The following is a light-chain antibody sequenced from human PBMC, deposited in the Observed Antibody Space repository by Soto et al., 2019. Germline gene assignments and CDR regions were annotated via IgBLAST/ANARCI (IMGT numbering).Light chain of an antibody. CDR1: SSDVGGYNY. CDR3: CSHAGSYTFRV. Sequence: QSALTQPRSVSGSPGQSVTISCTGTSSDVGGYNYVSWYQQHPGKAPKLMIYDVSKRPSGVPDRFSGSKSGNTASLTISGLQAEDEADYYCCSHAGSYTFRVFGTGTKVTVL. V-gene: IGLV2-11*01. CDR2: DVS. J-gene: IGLJ1*01.